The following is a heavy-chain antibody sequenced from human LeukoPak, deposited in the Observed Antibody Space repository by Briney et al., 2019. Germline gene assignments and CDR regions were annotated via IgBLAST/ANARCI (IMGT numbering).Heavy chain of an antibody. CDR1: GFTFDAYT. CDR2: ISWDGGLT. D-gene: IGHD7-27*01. Sequence: GGSLRLSCAASGFTFDAYTMHWVRQAPGKGLEWVSLISWDGGLTYYANSVKGRFTISRDNSKNSLYLQMNSLRAEDTALYYCAKDGALTGDRSNFFDYWGQGTLVTVSS. J-gene: IGHJ4*02. V-gene: IGHV3-43D*03. CDR3: AKDGALTGDRSNFFDY.